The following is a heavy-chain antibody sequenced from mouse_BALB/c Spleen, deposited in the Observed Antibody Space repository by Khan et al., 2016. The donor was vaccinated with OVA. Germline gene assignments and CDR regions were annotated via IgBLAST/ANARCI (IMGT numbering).Heavy chain of an antibody. CDR3: ASHLTGSFAY. V-gene: IGHV5-6*01. CDR1: GFSFSSYS. Sequence: EVKLVESGGDLVKPGGSLKLSCAASGFSFSSYSMSWVRQTPDKRLEWVATTSSGGDYTYYPDVVKGRFTISRDNAKNTLYLQMSSLKSEDTAMYYCASHLTGSFAYWGQGTLVTVSA. CDR2: TSSGGDYT. J-gene: IGHJ3*01. D-gene: IGHD4-1*01.